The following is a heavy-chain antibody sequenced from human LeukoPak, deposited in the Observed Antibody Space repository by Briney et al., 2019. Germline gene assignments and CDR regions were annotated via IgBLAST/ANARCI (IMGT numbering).Heavy chain of an antibody. CDR3: ARDEYGYNYMDV. CDR1: GFTVSSNF. CDR2: IYSGGTT. V-gene: IGHV3-53*01. Sequence: PGGSLRLSWAASGFTVSSNFMSWVRQAPGKGLEWVSVIYSGGTTYYADSVRGRFTISRDNSKNTLYLQMNSLRAEDTAVYYCARDEYGYNYMDVWGKGTTVTVSS. D-gene: IGHD4-17*01. J-gene: IGHJ6*03.